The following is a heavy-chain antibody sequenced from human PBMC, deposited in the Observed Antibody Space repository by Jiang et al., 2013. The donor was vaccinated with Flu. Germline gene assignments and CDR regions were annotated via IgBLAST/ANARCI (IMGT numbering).Heavy chain of an antibody. CDR2: IMPVYGTP. CDR3: TRDGPGNLLFDS. Sequence: SGAEVKKPGSSVKVSCKASGGVFNIYSFNWVRQAPGQGLEWMGGIMPVYGTPKYAQKFQGRVTITADRSSNIGYMEISSLTYEDTAVYFCTRDGPGNLLFDSWGQGTVVTVSS. CDR1: GGVFNIYS. J-gene: IGHJ4*02. D-gene: IGHD1-14*01. V-gene: IGHV1-69*06.